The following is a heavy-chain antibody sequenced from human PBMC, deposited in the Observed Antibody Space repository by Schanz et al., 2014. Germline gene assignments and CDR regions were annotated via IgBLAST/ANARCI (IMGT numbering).Heavy chain of an antibody. CDR3: ARDPSGSYGWFDP. J-gene: IGHJ5*02. D-gene: IGHD1-26*01. CDR2: INQDGSQK. CDR1: RLTFSNYW. Sequence: EVQLVESGGGLVQPGGSLRLSCATSRLTFSNYWMSWVRQAPGKGLEWVANINQDGSQKYYVGSVRGRFTISRDNAKNSLYLQMNSLRAEDTAVYYCARDPSGSYGWFDPWGQGTLVTVSS. V-gene: IGHV3-7*01.